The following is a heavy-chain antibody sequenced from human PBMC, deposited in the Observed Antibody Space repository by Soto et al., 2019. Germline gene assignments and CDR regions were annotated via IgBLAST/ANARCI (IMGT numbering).Heavy chain of an antibody. CDR1: GYSFTNYW. J-gene: IGHJ6*02. CDR3: ARHRPPKISTDYGMDV. CDR2: IDPSDSYA. Sequence: AGESLKISCKTSGYSFTNYWINWVRQMPGKGLEWMGRIDPSDSYANYSPSFQGHVTISADKSISTAYLQWSSLKASDTAMYYCARHRPPKISTDYGMDVWGQGTTVTVSS. V-gene: IGHV5-10-1*01.